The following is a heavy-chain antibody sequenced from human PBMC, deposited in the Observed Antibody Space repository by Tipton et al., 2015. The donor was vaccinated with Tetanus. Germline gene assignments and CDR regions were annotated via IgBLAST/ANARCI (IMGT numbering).Heavy chain of an antibody. CDR2: IYYSGSS. CDR3: ARGEAYGDYPAMYFYDN. Sequence: TLSLTCTVSGGSISGSSYYWGWIRQPPGKGLAWIGSIYYSGSSYYNPSLKSRVTISVDTSKNQFSLKLTSVTAADTAVYYCARGEAYGDYPAMYFYDNWGQGTLLTVSS. J-gene: IGHJ4*02. D-gene: IGHD4-17*01. V-gene: IGHV4-39*07. CDR1: GGSISGSSYY.